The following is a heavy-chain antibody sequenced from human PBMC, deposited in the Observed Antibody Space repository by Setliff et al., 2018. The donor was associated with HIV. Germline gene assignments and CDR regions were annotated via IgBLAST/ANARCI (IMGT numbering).Heavy chain of an antibody. V-gene: IGHV4-34*01. CDR2: INHSGST. Sequence: TSETLSLTCAIYGGSFSGNYWSWIRQPPGKGLEWIGEINHSGSTNYNPSLKSRVTISVDTSKNQFSLKVSSVTAADTAVNYCARERSLITNRRYFDSWGQGTLVTVSS. CDR3: ARERSLITNRRYFDS. D-gene: IGHD1-1*01. CDR1: GGSFSGNY. J-gene: IGHJ4*02.